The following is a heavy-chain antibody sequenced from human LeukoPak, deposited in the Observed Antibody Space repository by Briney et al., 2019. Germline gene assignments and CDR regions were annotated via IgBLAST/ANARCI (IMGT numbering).Heavy chain of an antibody. D-gene: IGHD6-19*01. J-gene: IGHJ4*02. CDR2: IIPIFGTA. CDR1: GGTFSSYA. Sequence: SVKVSCXASGGTFSSYAISWVRQARGQGLEWMGRIIPIFGTANYAQKFQGRVTITTDESTSTAYMELSSLRSEDTAVYYCARGIAVAGFDYWGQGTLVTVSS. V-gene: IGHV1-69*05. CDR3: ARGIAVAGFDY.